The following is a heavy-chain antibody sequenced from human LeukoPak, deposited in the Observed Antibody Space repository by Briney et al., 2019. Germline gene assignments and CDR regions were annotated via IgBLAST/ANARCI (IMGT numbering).Heavy chain of an antibody. CDR2: IDPSDSYT. CDR1: GYSFTSYW. CDR3: ARYYDILTGYYGYYYYGMDV. D-gene: IGHD3-9*01. V-gene: IGHV5-10-1*01. J-gene: IGHJ6*02. Sequence: GESLKISCKGSGYSFTSYWISWVRQMPGKGLEWVGRIDPSDSYTNYSPSFQGHVTISADESISTAYLQWSSLKASDTAMYYCARYYDILTGYYGYYYYGMDVWGQGTTVTVSS.